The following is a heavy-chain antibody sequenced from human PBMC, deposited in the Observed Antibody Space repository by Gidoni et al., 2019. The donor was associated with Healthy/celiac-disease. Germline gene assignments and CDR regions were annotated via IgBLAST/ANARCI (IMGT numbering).Heavy chain of an antibody. D-gene: IGHD2-15*01. V-gene: IGHV2-26*01. CDR3: ARMICSGGSCYYFDY. Sequence: QVTLKESGPVLVKPTETLTLTCTVSGFSLSNARMGVSWIRQPPGKALEWLAHIFSNDEKSYSTSLKSRLTISKDTSKSQVVLTMTNMDPVDTATYYCARMICSGGSCYYFDYWGQGTLVTVSS. CDR1: GFSLSNARMG. CDR2: IFSNDEK. J-gene: IGHJ4*02.